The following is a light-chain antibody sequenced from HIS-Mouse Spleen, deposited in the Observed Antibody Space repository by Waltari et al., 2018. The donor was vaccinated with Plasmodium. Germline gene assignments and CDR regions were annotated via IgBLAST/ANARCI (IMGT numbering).Light chain of an antibody. V-gene: IGLV3-1*01. J-gene: IGLJ3*02. CDR1: KLGDKY. CDR3: QAWDSSTAV. CDR2: QDS. Sequence: SYELTQPPSVSVSPGQTASITCSGDKLGDKYACWYQQKPGQSPVLVIDQDSKRPSGLPERFSGSTSGNTATLTISGTQAMDEADYYCQAWDSSTAVFGGGTKLTVL.